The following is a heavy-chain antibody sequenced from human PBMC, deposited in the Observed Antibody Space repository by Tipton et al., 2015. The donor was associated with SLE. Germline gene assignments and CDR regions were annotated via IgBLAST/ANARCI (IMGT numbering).Heavy chain of an antibody. J-gene: IGHJ4*02. D-gene: IGHD6-13*01. V-gene: IGHV4-38-2*02. Sequence: LRLSCTVSGYSISSGYNWGWIRQPPGKGLEWIGTIYQSGSTHYNPSLKSRVTISGDTSKNQFSLKLSSVTAADTAVYYCARQGAAAGPGGFDYWGQGTPVTVSS. CDR3: ARQGAAAGPGGFDY. CDR2: IYQSGST. CDR1: GYSISSGYN.